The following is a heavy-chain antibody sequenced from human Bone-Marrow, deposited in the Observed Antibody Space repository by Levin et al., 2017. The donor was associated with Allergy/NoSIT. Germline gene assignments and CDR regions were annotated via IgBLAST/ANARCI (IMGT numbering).Heavy chain of an antibody. V-gene: IGHV3-30*18. D-gene: IGHD3-16*01. CDR2: ISYDGTNE. CDR3: AKGRAVTTIMIDFDY. Sequence: GESLKISCAASGFTFSNYGIHWVRQAPGKGLEWVAVISYDGTNEYYADSVKGRFTISRDNSKNTLYLQMDSLTAEDTALYFCAKGRAVTTIMIDFDYWGQGTLVTVSS. J-gene: IGHJ4*02. CDR1: GFTFSNYG.